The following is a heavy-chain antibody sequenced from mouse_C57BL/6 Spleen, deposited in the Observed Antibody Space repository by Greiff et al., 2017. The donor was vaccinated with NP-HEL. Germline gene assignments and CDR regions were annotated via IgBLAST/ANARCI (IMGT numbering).Heavy chain of an antibody. Sequence: VQLKQSGPGLVQPSQSLSITCTVSGFSLTSYGVHWVRQSPGKGLEWLGVIWRGGSTDYNAAFMSRLGITKDNSKSHVFFKMNSLQADDTAVYYCAKKGGYENYAMDYWGQGTSVTVSS. CDR3: AKKGGYENYAMDY. V-gene: IGHV2-5*01. D-gene: IGHD2-2*01. CDR2: IWRGGST. J-gene: IGHJ4*01. CDR1: GFSLTSYG.